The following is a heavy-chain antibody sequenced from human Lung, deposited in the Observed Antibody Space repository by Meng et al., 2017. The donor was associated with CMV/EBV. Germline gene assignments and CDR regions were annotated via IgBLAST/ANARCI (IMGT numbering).Heavy chain of an antibody. V-gene: IGHV3-15*01. CDR1: FTFSNAW. CDR2: IISEADGGTT. Sequence: FTFSNAWRSWVRQAPGKGREWVGRIISEADGGTTNHAAPVEGRFTVSRNDSKNTLYLQMNSLKTEDTAMYYCATELYYDDSGLRDYWGRGTLVTVSS. J-gene: IGHJ4*02. CDR3: ATELYYDDSGLRDY. D-gene: IGHD3-22*01.